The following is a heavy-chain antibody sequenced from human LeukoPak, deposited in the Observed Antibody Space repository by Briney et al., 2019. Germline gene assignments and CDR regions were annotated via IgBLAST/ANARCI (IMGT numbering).Heavy chain of an antibody. CDR1: GYTFTSYD. D-gene: IGHD3-22*01. CDR3: ARGSPMIVAPDY. J-gene: IGHJ4*02. V-gene: IGHV1-8*01. Sequence: ASVKVSCKASGYTFTSYDIDWVRQATGQGLEWMGWMNPNSGNTGYAQKFQGRVTMTRNTSISTAYMELSSLRSEDTAVYYCARGSPMIVAPDYWGQGTLVTVSS. CDR2: MNPNSGNT.